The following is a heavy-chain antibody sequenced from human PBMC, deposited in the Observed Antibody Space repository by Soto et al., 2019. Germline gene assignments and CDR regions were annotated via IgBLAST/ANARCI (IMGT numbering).Heavy chain of an antibody. CDR3: ARMTFDDYFDY. D-gene: IGHD2-21*02. CDR1: GGSFSGYY. CDR2: INHSGST. Sequence: SETLSLTCAVYGGSFSGYYWSWIRQPPGKGLEWIGEINHSGSTNYNPSLKSRVTISVDTSKNQFSLKLSSVTAADTAVYYCARMTFDDYFDYWGQGTLVTVSS. V-gene: IGHV4-34*01. J-gene: IGHJ4*02.